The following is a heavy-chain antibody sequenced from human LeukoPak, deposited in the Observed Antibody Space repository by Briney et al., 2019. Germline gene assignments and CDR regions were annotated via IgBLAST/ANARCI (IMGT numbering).Heavy chain of an antibody. CDR1: GGSISSGGYS. Sequence: PSQTLSLTCAVSGGSISSGGYSWSWIRQPPGKGLEWIGYIYYSGSTYYNPSLKSRVTISVDTSKNQFSLKLSSVTAADTAVYYCASLISSWDAFDIWGQGTMVTVSS. D-gene: IGHD6-13*01. CDR2: IYYSGST. J-gene: IGHJ3*02. V-gene: IGHV4-31*11. CDR3: ASLISSWDAFDI.